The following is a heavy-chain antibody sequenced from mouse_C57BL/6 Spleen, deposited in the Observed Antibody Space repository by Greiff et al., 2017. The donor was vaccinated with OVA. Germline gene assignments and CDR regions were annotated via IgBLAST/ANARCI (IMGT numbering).Heavy chain of an antibody. J-gene: IGHJ2*01. CDR1: GYTFTSYG. Sequence: VQLQQSGAELARPGASVKLSCKASGYTFTSYGISWVKQRTGQGLEWIGEIYPSSGNTYYNEKFKGKATLTADKSSSTAYMELRSLTSEDSAVYFCARFLPHDGPHFDYWGQGTTLTVSS. CDR2: IYPSSGNT. D-gene: IGHD2-3*01. V-gene: IGHV1-81*01. CDR3: ARFLPHDGPHFDY.